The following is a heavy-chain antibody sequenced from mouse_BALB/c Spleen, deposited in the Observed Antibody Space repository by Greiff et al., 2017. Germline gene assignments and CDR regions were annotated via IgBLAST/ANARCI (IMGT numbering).Heavy chain of an antibody. CDR2: INPSSGYT. J-gene: IGHJ4*01. Sequence: VQLHQSGAELARPGASVKMSCKASGYTFTSYTMHWVKQRPGQGLEWIGYINPSSGYTNYNQKFKDKATLTADKSSSTAYMQLSSLTSEDSAVYYCARGGDYDGGAMDYWGQGTSVTVSS. V-gene: IGHV1-4*01. CDR1: GYTFTSYT. CDR3: ARGGDYDGGAMDY. D-gene: IGHD2-4*01.